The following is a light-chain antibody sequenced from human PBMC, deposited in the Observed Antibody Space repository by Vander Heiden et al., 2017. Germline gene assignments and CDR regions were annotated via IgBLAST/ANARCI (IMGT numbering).Light chain of an antibody. J-gene: IGLJ3*02. V-gene: IGLV1-44*01. CDR2: TNN. Sequence: QPPSTSGTPGPRGTTSCPVSSSHIANSASHCSQPLPGTAPNVLIYTNNQRPSGVPARFSGSKSGTSASLAISGLQSEDEAHYYCATWDDSLFGWVFGGGTKLTVV. CDR1: SSHIANSA. CDR3: ATWDDSLFGWV.